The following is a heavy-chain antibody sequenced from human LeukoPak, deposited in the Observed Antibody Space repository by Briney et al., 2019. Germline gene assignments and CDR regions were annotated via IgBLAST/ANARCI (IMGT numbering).Heavy chain of an antibody. CDR1: GFTFSSYS. Sequence: PGGSLRLSCAASGFTFSSYSMNWVRQAPGKGLEWVSSISSSSGYTYYADSVKGRFTISRDNAKNSLYLQMNSLRAEDTAVYYCARGIAVAGTYWGQGTLVTVSS. CDR2: ISSSSGYT. D-gene: IGHD6-19*01. V-gene: IGHV3-21*04. CDR3: ARGIAVAGTY. J-gene: IGHJ4*02.